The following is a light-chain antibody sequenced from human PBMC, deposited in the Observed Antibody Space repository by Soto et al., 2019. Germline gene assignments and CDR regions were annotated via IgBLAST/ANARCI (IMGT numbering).Light chain of an antibody. J-gene: IGLJ1*01. V-gene: IGLV2-14*03. Sequence: QSALTQPASVSGSPGQSFTISCTGTSSDIGNSNYVSWYQQHPGKAPKLIIYDVNNRPSGISNRFSGSKSASTASLTISGLQAEDEADYYCSSYTSSSLLYVFGTGTKLTVL. CDR1: SSDIGNSNY. CDR2: DVN. CDR3: SSYTSSSLLYV.